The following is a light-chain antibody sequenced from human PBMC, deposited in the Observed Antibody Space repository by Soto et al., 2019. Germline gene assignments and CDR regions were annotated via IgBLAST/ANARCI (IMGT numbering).Light chain of an antibody. CDR2: DVS. V-gene: IGLV2-11*01. CDR3: CSYAGSYTFAVV. J-gene: IGLJ2*01. Sequence: QSVLTQPRSVSGSPGQSVTISCTGTSSDVGGYNYVSWYQQHPGKAPKLMIYDVSKRPSGVPDRFSGSKSGNTASLTISGLQAEDEADYNCCSYAGSYTFAVVFGGGTKLTVL. CDR1: SSDVGGYNY.